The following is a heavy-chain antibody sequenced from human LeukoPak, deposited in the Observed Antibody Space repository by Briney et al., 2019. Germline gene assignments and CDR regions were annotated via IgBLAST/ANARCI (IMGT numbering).Heavy chain of an antibody. D-gene: IGHD3-22*01. CDR2: IYCSGST. CDR1: GGSISSYY. Sequence: PSETLSLTCTVSGGSISSYYWSWIRQPPGKGLEWIGYIYCSGSTNYNPSLKSRVTISVDTSKNQFSLKLSSVTAADTAVYYCARLDSSGYYYSSYWFDPWGQGTLVTVSS. J-gene: IGHJ5*02. V-gene: IGHV4-59*08. CDR3: ARLDSSGYYYSSYWFDP.